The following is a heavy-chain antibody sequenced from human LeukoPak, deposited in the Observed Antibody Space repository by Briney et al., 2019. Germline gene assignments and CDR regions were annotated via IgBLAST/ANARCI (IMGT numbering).Heavy chain of an antibody. D-gene: IGHD5-12*01. V-gene: IGHV1-18*01. CDR1: GYTFTSYG. Sequence: ASVKVSCKASGYTFTSYGISWVRQAPGQGLEWMGWISAYNGNTNYAQKLQGRVTMTTDTSTSTAYMELRSLRSDDTAVYYCARAVDIVATEEDYFDYWGQGTLVTASS. CDR3: ARAVDIVATEEDYFDY. CDR2: ISAYNGNT. J-gene: IGHJ4*02.